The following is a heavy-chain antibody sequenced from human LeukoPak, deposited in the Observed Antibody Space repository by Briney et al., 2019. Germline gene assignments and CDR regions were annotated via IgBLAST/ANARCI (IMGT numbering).Heavy chain of an antibody. J-gene: IGHJ4*02. CDR1: GYTFTSYY. D-gene: IGHD3-10*01. CDR3: ARASITMVRGASYYFDY. V-gene: IGHV1-46*01. CDR2: INPSGGST. Sequence: ASVKVSCKASGYTFTSYYMHWVRQAPGQGLEWMGIINPSGGSTSYAQKFQGRVTMTRDMSTSTVYMELSSLRSEDTAVYYCARASITMVRGASYYFDYWGQGTPVTVSS.